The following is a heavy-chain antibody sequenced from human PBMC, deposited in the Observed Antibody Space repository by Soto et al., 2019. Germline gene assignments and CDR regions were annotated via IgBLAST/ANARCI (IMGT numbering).Heavy chain of an antibody. Sequence: GASVKVSCKASGYTFTIYGISWVLQAPGQGLEWMGWISAYNGNTNYAQKLQGRVTMTTDTSTSTVYMELRSLRSDDTAVYYCARASGSSYWFDPWGQGTLVTVS. J-gene: IGHJ5*02. D-gene: IGHD1-26*01. CDR1: GYTFTIYG. V-gene: IGHV1-18*01. CDR3: ARASGSSYWFDP. CDR2: ISAYNGNT.